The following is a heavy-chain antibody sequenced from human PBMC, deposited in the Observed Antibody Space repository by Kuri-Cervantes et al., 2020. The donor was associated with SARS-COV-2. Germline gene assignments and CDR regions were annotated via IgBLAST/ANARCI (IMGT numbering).Heavy chain of an antibody. J-gene: IGHJ6*02. Sequence: GESLKISCAASGFTFSSYSMNWVRQAPGKGLEWVSYISSSSSTIYYADSVKGRFTISRDNAKNSLSLQMNSLRAEDTAVYYCARGLGVVPAYYSYYAMDFWGQGTTVTVSS. CDR2: ISSSSSTI. V-gene: IGHV3-48*01. CDR1: GFTFSSYS. D-gene: IGHD2-15*01. CDR3: ARGLGVVPAYYSYYAMDF.